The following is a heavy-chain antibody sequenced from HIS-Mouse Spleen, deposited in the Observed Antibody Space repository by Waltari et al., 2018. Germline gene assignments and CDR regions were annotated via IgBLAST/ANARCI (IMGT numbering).Heavy chain of an antibody. Sequence: QVQLVQSGAEVKKPGASVKVSCKASGYTFTGYYMHWVRQAPGQGLEGMGWINPNSGGTNYAQKCQGRVTMTRDTSISTAYMELSRLRSDDTAVYYCARGTGTDAFDIWGQGTMVTVSS. D-gene: IGHD1-1*01. CDR1: GYTFTGYY. CDR3: ARGTGTDAFDI. J-gene: IGHJ3*02. CDR2: INPNSGGT. V-gene: IGHV1-2*02.